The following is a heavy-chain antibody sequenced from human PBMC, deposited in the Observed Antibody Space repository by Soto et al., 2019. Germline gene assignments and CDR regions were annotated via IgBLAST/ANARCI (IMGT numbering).Heavy chain of an antibody. CDR3: ARAHYDFWSPYYYGMDV. J-gene: IGHJ6*02. CDR1: GFTFSSYG. D-gene: IGHD3-3*01. V-gene: IGHV3-33*01. CDR2: IWYDGSNK. Sequence: QVQLVESGGGVVQPGRSLRLSCAASGFTFSSYGMHWVRQAPGKGLEWVAVIWYDGSNKYYADSVKGRFTISRDNSKNTLYLQMNSLRAEDTAVYYCARAHYDFWSPYYYGMDVWGQGTTVTVSS.